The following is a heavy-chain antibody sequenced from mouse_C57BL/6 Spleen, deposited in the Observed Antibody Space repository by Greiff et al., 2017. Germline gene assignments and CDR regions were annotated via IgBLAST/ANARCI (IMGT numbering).Heavy chain of an antibody. CDR3: ATGTAQYAMDY. Sequence: EVQLQESVAELVRPGASVKLSCTASGFNFKNTYMHWVKQRPEQGLEWIGRIDPANGNTKYAPKFQGKATITADTSSNTAYLQLSSLTSEDTAIYYCATGTAQYAMDYWGQGTSVTVSS. V-gene: IGHV14-3*01. CDR1: GFNFKNTY. CDR2: IDPANGNT. J-gene: IGHJ4*01. D-gene: IGHD3-2*02.